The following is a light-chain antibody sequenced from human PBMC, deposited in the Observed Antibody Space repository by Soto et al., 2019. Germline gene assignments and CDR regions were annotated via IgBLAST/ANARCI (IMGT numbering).Light chain of an antibody. J-gene: IGKJ1*01. CDR3: QQYNNWHPRT. CDR1: QSVRSN. CDR2: GAS. Sequence: EIVMTQSPATLSVSPGERATLSCRASQSVRSNLAWYQQKPGQAPRLLVYGASTRATGIADRLSGSGSGTELTLTISSLQSEDFAVYYCQQYNNWHPRTFGQGTKVEIK. V-gene: IGKV3-15*01.